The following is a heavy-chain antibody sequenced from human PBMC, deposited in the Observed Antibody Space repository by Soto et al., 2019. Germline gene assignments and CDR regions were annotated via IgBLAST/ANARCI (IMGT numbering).Heavy chain of an antibody. CDR2: ISYDGSNK. CDR3: ARGPSTEYSSSWYSGYYYYYGMDV. J-gene: IGHJ6*02. CDR1: GFTFSSYA. D-gene: IGHD6-13*01. V-gene: IGHV3-30-3*01. Sequence: PGGSLRLSCAASGFTFSSYAMHWVRQAPGKGLEWVAVISYDGSNKYYADSVKGRFTISRDNSKNTLYLQMNSLRAEDTAVYYCARGPSTEYSSSWYSGYYYYYGMDVWGQGTTVTVSS.